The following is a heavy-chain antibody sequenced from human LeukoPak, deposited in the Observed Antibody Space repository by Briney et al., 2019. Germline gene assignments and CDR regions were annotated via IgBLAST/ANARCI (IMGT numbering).Heavy chain of an antibody. J-gene: IGHJ4*02. CDR2: INQDGSEK. CDR3: ARARRRTTVETAHYFDY. Sequence: PGGPLRLSCAGSGFTSSSYWMTWVRQAPGKGLEWVANINQDGSEKYYVDSVKGRFTISRDNAKNSLYLQMNSLRAEDTAVYYCARARRRTTVETAHYFDYWGQGTLVTVSS. D-gene: IGHD4-17*01. V-gene: IGHV3-7*01. CDR1: GFTSSSYW.